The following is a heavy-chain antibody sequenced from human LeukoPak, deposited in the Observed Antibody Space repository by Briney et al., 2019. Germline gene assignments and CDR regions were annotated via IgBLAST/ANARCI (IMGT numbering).Heavy chain of an antibody. D-gene: IGHD1-26*01. J-gene: IGHJ4*02. Sequence: SQTLSLTCTVSGGSISSGSYYWRWIRQPAGKGLEWIGRIYTSGSTNYNPSLKSRVTISVDTSKNQFSLKLSSVTAADTAVYYCARSSIVGATDYWGQGTLVTVSS. CDR2: IYTSGST. CDR1: GGSISSGSYY. V-gene: IGHV4-61*02. CDR3: ARSSIVGATDY.